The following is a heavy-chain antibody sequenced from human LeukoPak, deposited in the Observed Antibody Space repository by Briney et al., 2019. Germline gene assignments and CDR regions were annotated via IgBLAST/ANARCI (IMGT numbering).Heavy chain of an antibody. CDR3: ALTTVSEGFDY. V-gene: IGHV3-21*01. CDR1: GFTFSTYS. D-gene: IGHD4-17*01. Sequence: GGSLRLSYAASGFTFSTYSMNWVRQAPGKGLKWVSSISSSSTYIYYADSVKGRFSISRDNAKNSLYLRMNSLRAEDTAVYYCALTTVSEGFDYWGQGTLVTVSS. CDR2: ISSSSTYI. J-gene: IGHJ4*02.